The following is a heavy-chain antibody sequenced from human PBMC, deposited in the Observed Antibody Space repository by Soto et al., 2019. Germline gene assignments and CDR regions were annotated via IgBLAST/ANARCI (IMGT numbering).Heavy chain of an antibody. V-gene: IGHV3-30*18. CDR2: ISYDGSNK. CDR1: GLTFSSYG. Sequence: GGSLRLSCAASGLTFSSYGMHWVRQAPGKGLEWVAVISYDGSNKYYADSVKGRFTSSRDNSKNTLYLQMNSLRAEDTAVYYCAKDQFWEGFGELLLYYYYGMDVWGQGTTVTVSS. CDR3: AKDQFWEGFGELLLYYYYGMDV. J-gene: IGHJ6*02. D-gene: IGHD3-10*01.